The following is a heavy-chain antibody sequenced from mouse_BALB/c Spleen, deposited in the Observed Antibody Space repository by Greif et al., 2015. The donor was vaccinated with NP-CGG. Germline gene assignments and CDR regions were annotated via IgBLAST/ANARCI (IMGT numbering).Heavy chain of an antibody. CDR2: IRSKSNNYAT. Sequence: DVKLVESGGGLVQPKGSLKLSCAASGFTFNTYAMNWVRQAPGKGLEWVARIRSKSNNYATYYADSVKDRFTISRDDSQSMLYLQMNNLKTEDTAMYYCVRPPSTMITTAWFAYWGQGTLVTVSA. D-gene: IGHD2-4*01. V-gene: IGHV10-1*02. CDR3: VRPPSTMITTAWFAY. CDR1: GFTFNTYA. J-gene: IGHJ3*01.